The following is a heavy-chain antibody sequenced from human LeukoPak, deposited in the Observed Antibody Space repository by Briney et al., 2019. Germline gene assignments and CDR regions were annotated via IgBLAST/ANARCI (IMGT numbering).Heavy chain of an antibody. V-gene: IGHV3-48*03. J-gene: IGHJ4*02. CDR2: VGGSGRSI. CDR1: GFTFSIYE. Sequence: GGSLRLSCEASGFTFSIYEMNWVRQAPGKGLEWVSYVGGSGRSIFYADSVRGRFTISRDNAKNSLYLQMNSLRAEDTAVYYCARSLSALGYFDYWGQGTLVTVSS. CDR3: ARSLSALGYFDY.